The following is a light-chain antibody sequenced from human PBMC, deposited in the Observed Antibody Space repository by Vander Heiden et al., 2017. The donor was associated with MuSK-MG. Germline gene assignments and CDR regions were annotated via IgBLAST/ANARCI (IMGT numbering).Light chain of an antibody. Sequence: YELTPPPSVSVSPGQTASITCSGDKLGDKYACWYQQKPGQSPMLVIYQDSKRPSGIPERFSGSNSGNTATLTISGTQAMDEADYYCQAWDSSTVVFGGGTKLTVL. CDR1: KLGDKY. V-gene: IGLV3-1*01. J-gene: IGLJ2*01. CDR3: QAWDSSTVV. CDR2: QDS.